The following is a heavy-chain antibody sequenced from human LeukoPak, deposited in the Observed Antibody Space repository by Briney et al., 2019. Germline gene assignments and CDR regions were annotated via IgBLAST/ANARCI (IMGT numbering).Heavy chain of an antibody. CDR2: ISWNSGSI. D-gene: IGHD3-3*01. CDR1: GFTFDDYA. J-gene: IGHJ4*02. V-gene: IGHV3-9*01. Sequence: GGSLRLSCAASGFTFDDYAMHWVRQAPGKGLEWVSGISWNSGSIDYADSVKGRFTISRDNAKNSLYLQMNSLRAEDTAVYYCARSHDFWSGYLFDYWGQGTLVTVSS. CDR3: ARSHDFWSGYLFDY.